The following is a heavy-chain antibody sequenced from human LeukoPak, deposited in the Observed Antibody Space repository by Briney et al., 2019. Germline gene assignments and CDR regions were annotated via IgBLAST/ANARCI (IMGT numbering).Heavy chain of an antibody. V-gene: IGHV3-33*01. CDR3: ARRVQFAFDI. J-gene: IGHJ3*02. Sequence: PGGSLRLSCAASGFTFSSYDMHWVRQAPGKGLEWVAVIWYDGSNKYYADSVKGRFTISRDNSKNTLFLQMNSLRAEDTAVYYCARRVQFAFDIWGQGTMVTASS. CDR1: GFTFSSYD. CDR2: IWYDGSNK. D-gene: IGHD3-10*01.